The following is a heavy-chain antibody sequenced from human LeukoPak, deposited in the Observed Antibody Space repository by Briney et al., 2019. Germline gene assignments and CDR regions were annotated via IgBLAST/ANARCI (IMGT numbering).Heavy chain of an antibody. Sequence: PSETLSLTCTVSGGSISSSSYYWGWIRQPPGKGLEWIGSIYYSGSTYYNPSLKSRVTISVDTSKNQFSLKLSSVTAADTAVYYCARLAGYSSGWYLEYFQHWGQGTLVTVSS. J-gene: IGHJ1*01. CDR2: IYYSGST. CDR3: ARLAGYSSGWYLEYFQH. D-gene: IGHD6-19*01. V-gene: IGHV4-39*07. CDR1: GGSISSSSYY.